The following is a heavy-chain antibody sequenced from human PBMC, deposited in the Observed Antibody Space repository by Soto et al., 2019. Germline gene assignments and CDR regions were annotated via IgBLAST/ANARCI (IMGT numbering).Heavy chain of an antibody. D-gene: IGHD4-17*01. CDR2: ISYDGSNK. CDR3: ARDQDYGDYRHAFDI. CDR1: GFTFSSYA. V-gene: IGHV3-30-3*01. J-gene: IGHJ3*02. Sequence: QVQLVESGGGVVQPGRSLRLSCAASGFTFSSYAMHWVRQAPGKGLEWVAVISYDGSNKYYADSVKGRFTISRDNSKNTLYLQMNSLRAEDTAVYYCARDQDYGDYRHAFDIWGQGTMVTVSS.